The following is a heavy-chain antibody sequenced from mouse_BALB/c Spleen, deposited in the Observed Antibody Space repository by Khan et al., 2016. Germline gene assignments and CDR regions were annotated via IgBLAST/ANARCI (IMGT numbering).Heavy chain of an antibody. CDR2: IDPGNGNA. V-gene: IGHV14-3*02. CDR1: GFNIKDTY. D-gene: IGHD1-1*01. J-gene: IGHJ2*01. Sequence: MQLEESGAELVKPGASVKLSCTATGFNIKDTYMHWVRQRPEQGLEWIGRIDPGNGNARYDPKFQDKATITADTSSNTAYLQLSSLTSEDTGVYYCTKRGPTYYYGSSYGYWGQGTTLTVSS. CDR3: TKRGPTYYYGSSYGY.